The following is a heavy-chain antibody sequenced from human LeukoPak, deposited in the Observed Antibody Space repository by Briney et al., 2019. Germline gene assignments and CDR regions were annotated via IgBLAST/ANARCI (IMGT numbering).Heavy chain of an antibody. CDR1: GGTFSSYA. D-gene: IGHD6-6*01. V-gene: IGHV1-69*01. CDR2: IIPIFGTA. Sequence: SVKVSCKASGGTFSSYAINWVRQAPGQGLEWMGGIIPIFGTANYAQKFQGRVTITADESTSTAYMELSSLRSEDTAVYYCARVGAAHTNWFDPWGQGTLVTVSS. J-gene: IGHJ5*02. CDR3: ARVGAAHTNWFDP.